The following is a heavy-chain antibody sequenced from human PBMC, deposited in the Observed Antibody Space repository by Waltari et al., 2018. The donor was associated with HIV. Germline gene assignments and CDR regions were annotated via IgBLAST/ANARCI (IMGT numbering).Heavy chain of an antibody. V-gene: IGHV3-74*01. CDR2: INSDGSST. CDR3: ARAYYDSGSNWFDP. D-gene: IGHD3-10*01. J-gene: IGHJ5*02. CDR1: TFPFPSFW. Sequence: QLVESGGGLVQPGGSLRLSCAASTFPFPSFWMHWVRQAPGKGIVCVSRINSDGSSTSYADSVKGRFTISRDNAKNTLYLQMNSLKVEDTAVYYCARAYYDSGSNWFDPWGQGTLVTVSS.